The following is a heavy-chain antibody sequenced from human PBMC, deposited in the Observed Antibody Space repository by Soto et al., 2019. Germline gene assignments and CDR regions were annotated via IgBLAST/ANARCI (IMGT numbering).Heavy chain of an antibody. J-gene: IGHJ4*02. CDR2: IWYDGANK. CDR3: ARDRYSSGWYDLDY. D-gene: IGHD6-19*01. CDR1: GFTFSSYG. V-gene: IGHV3-33*08. Sequence: QVQLVESGGGVVQPGRSLRLSCAASGFTFSSYGMHWVRQAPGKGLEWVAVIWYDGANKYYADSVKGRFTISRDNSENTLCLQMSGLRAEDTTVYYCARDRYSSGWYDLDYWGQGTLVTVSS.